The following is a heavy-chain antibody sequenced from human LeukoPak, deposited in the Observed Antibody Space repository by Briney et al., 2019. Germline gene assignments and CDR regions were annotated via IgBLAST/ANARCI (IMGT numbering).Heavy chain of an antibody. V-gene: IGHV3-21*01. CDR2: ISGSSNYI. CDR1: GFTFSSYA. J-gene: IGHJ3*02. Sequence: KSGGSLRLSCAASGFTFSSYAMHWVRQAPGKGLEWVSSISGSSNYIYYADSVKGRFTISRDSTKNSLYLQMNSLRAEDTAVYYCARDYYGDYFFDIWGQGTMVTVSS. CDR3: ARDYYGDYFFDI. D-gene: IGHD4-17*01.